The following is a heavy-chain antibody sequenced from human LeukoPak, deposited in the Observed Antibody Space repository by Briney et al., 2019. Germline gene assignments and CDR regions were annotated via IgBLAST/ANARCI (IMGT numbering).Heavy chain of an antibody. CDR3: ARFGDWRSALHY. D-gene: IGHD3-16*01. CDR2: SYHSGSN. J-gene: IGHJ4*02. V-gene: IGHV4-38-2*02. Sequence: SETLSLTCTVSGYSISSGYYWGWSRPPPGKGVEGIGSSYHSGSNYYNPSLKSRVTISVVTSKNQFSLKLSSVTAADTAVYYCARFGDWRSALHYWGQETLVTVSS. CDR1: GYSISSGYY.